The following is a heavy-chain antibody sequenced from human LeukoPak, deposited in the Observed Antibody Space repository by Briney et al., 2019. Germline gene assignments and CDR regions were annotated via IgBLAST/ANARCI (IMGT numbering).Heavy chain of an antibody. Sequence: GGALRLSCTASGFTFGDYAMSGVRQAPGKGVEWVGFMRSKAYGGTTEYAASVKGRFTISRDDSKSIAYLQMNSLKTEDTAVYYCTREVVAATPTNYYYYMDVWGKGTTVTISS. V-gene: IGHV3-49*04. CDR3: TREVVAATPTNYYYYMDV. D-gene: IGHD2-15*01. CDR2: MRSKAYGGTT. J-gene: IGHJ6*03. CDR1: GFTFGDYA.